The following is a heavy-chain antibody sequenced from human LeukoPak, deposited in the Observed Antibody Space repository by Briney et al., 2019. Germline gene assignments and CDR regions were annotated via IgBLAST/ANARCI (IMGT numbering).Heavy chain of an antibody. CDR1: VFTFSRYW. D-gene: IGHD2/OR15-2a*01. CDR3: ARDFYHRGD. J-gene: IGHJ4*02. Sequence: GGSLRLSCSASVFTFSRYWMHLVRQAPGKGLVWVSRINSDGSSTTYADSVKGRFTISRDNAKNTLYLQVSSLRADDTAIYYCARDFYHRGDWGQGTLVTVSS. V-gene: IGHV3-74*01. CDR2: INSDGSST.